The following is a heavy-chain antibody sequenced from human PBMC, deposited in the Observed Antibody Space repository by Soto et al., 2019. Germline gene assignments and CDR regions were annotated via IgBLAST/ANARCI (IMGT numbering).Heavy chain of an antibody. J-gene: IGHJ6*03. V-gene: IGHV4-59*08. CDR1: GGSISNFY. CDR3: ARTVLGPDLLADSFVDYYYYMDV. CDR2: VYYTGST. D-gene: IGHD3-9*01. Sequence: SETLSLTYTVSGGSISNFYGSWIRQHTGKGLEWIGYVYYTGSTSYNPSLKRRVTFSADSSRGQFSLRLNSVTAADTAVYYCARTVLGPDLLADSFVDYYYYMDVWGQGTTVTVSS.